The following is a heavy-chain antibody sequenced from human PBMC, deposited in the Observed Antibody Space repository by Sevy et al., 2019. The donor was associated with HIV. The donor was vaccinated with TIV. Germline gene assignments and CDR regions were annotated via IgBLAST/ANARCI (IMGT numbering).Heavy chain of an antibody. V-gene: IGHV3-30*18. Sequence: GGSLRLSCAVSGIIFTTSGMHWVRQAPGKGLEWVAVISYDGRNKSYGDSVKGRFTISRDNSKNILYLQMNSLRAEDTAVYYCAKDFTGYNGMDVWGQGTMVTVSS. D-gene: IGHD3-9*01. CDR2: ISYDGRNK. CDR1: GIIFTTSG. CDR3: AKDFTGYNGMDV. J-gene: IGHJ6*02.